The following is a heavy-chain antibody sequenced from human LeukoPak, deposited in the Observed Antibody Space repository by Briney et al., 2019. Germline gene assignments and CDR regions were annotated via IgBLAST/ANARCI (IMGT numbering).Heavy chain of an antibody. V-gene: IGHV3-23*01. CDR2: ISGSGGST. CDR1: GFTFSSYA. D-gene: IGHD3-10*01. CDR3: AKENPGITMVRGVPMYYFDY. Sequence: GGSLRLSCAASGFTFSSYAMSWVCQAPGKGPEWVSAISGSGGSTYYADSVKGRFTISRDNSKNTLYLQMNSLRAEDTAVYYCAKENPGITMVRGVPMYYFDYWGQGTLVTVSS. J-gene: IGHJ4*02.